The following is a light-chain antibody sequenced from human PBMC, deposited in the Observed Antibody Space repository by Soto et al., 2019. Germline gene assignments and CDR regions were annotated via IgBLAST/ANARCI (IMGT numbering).Light chain of an antibody. CDR2: EAS. J-gene: IGKJ4*01. Sequence: DIQMTQSPSSLSASVGDRVTISCRASQGINHDLGWYQQKPGKAPKRLIYEASTLQNGVPSRFSGSGSGTEFNLTISSLQPEGFETYFCLQHNDFPRTFGGGTQVAIK. CDR1: QGINHD. V-gene: IGKV1-17*01. CDR3: LQHNDFPRT.